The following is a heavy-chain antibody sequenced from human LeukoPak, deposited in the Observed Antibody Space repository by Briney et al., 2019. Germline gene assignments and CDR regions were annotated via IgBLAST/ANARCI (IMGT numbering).Heavy chain of an antibody. D-gene: IGHD3-22*01. CDR1: GYTFTSYA. CDR3: ARAETYYYDSSGSTPLYYYYMDV. CDR2: INTNTGNP. V-gene: IGHV7-4-1*02. J-gene: IGHJ6*03. Sequence: ASVKVSCKASGYTFTSYAMNWVRQAPGQGLEWMGWINTNTGNPTYAQGFTGRFVFSLDTSVSTAYLQISSLKAEDTAVYYCARAETYYYDSSGSTPLYYYYMDVWGKGTTVTVSS.